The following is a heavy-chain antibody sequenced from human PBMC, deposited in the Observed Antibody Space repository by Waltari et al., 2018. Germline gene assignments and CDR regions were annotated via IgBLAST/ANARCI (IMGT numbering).Heavy chain of an antibody. D-gene: IGHD3-3*01. V-gene: IGHV4-39*01. CDR2: IYYRGTT. CDR1: GPSLNCVHYY. CDR3: ASYDIWNGYYFDW. J-gene: IGHJ4*02. Sequence: QLHLHESGPGLVNPSETLSLSSTVSGPSLNCVHYYWGWFRQPPGRGLEWIGSIYYRGTTYYRPSLNSRVTMSVDTTRNQFSLKMTSVTAADTAIYYCASYDIWNGYYFDWWGQGAQVTVSS.